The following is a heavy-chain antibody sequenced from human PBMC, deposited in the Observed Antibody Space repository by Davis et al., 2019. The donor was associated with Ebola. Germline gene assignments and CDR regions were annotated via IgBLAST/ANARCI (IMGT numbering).Heavy chain of an antibody. D-gene: IGHD3-22*01. CDR2: ISASGGST. V-gene: IGHV3-23*01. CDR1: GFSFSSYV. CDR3: AKAGYDSSGYYFFDY. J-gene: IGHJ4*02. Sequence: PGGSLRLSCAASGFSFSSYVMSWVRQAPGEGLEWVSTISASGGSTYYADSVKGRFTISRDNSKNTLYLQMNGLRAEDTAVYYCAKAGYDSSGYYFFDYWGQGTLVTVSS.